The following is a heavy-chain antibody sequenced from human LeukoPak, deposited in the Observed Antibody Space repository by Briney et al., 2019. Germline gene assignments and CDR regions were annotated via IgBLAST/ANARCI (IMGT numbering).Heavy chain of an antibody. CDR1: GGSISSYY. CDR2: IYYSGST. V-gene: IGHV4-59*08. J-gene: IGHJ6*03. CDR3: ASTVVPAAIRRGDYYYYYMDV. D-gene: IGHD2-2*02. Sequence: SETLSLTCTVSGGSISSYYWSWIRRPPGKGLEWIGYIYYSGSTNYNPSLKSRVTISVDTSKNQFSLKLSSVTAADTAVYYCASTVVPAAIRRGDYYYYYMDVWGKGTTVTVSS.